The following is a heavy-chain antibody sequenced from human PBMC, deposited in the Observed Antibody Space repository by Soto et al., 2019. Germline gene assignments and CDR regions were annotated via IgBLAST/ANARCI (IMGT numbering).Heavy chain of an antibody. J-gene: IGHJ6*02. CDR3: ARGGSLWFGELSAYYYGMDV. CDR2: IIPILDIP. CDR1: GGTFSRYT. V-gene: IGHV1-69*02. Sequence: SVKVSCKASGGTFSRYTISWVRQAPGQGLEWMGRIIPILDIPNYAQNFQGRVTITADKSTSTAYMELSSLRSDDTAVYYCARGGSLWFGELSAYYYGMDVRGQRTTVTVSS. D-gene: IGHD3-10*01.